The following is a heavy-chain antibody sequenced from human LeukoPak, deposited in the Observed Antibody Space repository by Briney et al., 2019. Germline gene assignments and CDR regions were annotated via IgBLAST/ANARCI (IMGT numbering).Heavy chain of an antibody. V-gene: IGHV1-24*01. CDR2: FVPEDGET. D-gene: IGHD2-2*01. CDR1: GYTLTELS. Sequence: ASVKVSCKVSGYTLTELSMHWVRQAPGKGLEWMGGFVPEDGETTYAQKFQGRVTMTEDTSTDTAYMELSSLRSEDTAVYYCATCSSTSCYRRNAFDIWGQGTMVTVSS. CDR3: ATCSSTSCYRRNAFDI. J-gene: IGHJ3*02.